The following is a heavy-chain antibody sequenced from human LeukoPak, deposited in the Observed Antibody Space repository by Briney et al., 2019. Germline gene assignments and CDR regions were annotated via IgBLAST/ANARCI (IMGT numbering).Heavy chain of an antibody. CDR1: GFTFSSYS. J-gene: IGHJ2*01. CDR3: AKPYSSSWTNWYFDL. V-gene: IGHV3-23*01. D-gene: IGHD6-13*01. CDR2: ISGSGGTT. Sequence: GGSLRLSCAASGFTFSSYSMNWVRQAPGKGLEWVSAISGSGGTTYYADSVKGRFTISRDNSKNTLYLQMNSLRADDTAVYYCAKPYSSSWTNWYFDLWGRGTLVTVSS.